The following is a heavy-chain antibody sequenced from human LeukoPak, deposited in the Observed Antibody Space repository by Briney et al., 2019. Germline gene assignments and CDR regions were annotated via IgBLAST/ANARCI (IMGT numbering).Heavy chain of an antibody. D-gene: IGHD6-13*01. CDR3: ARPTYSSSWEHDAFDI. V-gene: IGHV4-39*01. CDR1: GGSISSSSYY. J-gene: IGHJ3*02. Sequence: PPETLSLTCTVSGGSISSSSYYWGWIRQPPGKGLEWIGSIYYSGSTYYNPSLKSRVTISVDTSKNQFSLKLSSVTAADTAVYYCARPTYSSSWEHDAFDIWGQGTMVTVSS. CDR2: IYYSGST.